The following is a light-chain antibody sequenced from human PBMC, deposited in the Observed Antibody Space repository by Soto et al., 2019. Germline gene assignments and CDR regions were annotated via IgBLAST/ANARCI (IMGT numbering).Light chain of an antibody. Sequence: EIVMTQSPATLSLSPGERAALSCRASQSINSELAWYQQKPGQPPRLLIYGASTRATGVPARFTGSESGSDFTLTISGLQSDDFAFYYCQQGHNWPLTFGLWTRLEI. CDR3: QQGHNWPLT. CDR1: QSINSE. CDR2: GAS. V-gene: IGKV3-15*01. J-gene: IGKJ2*01.